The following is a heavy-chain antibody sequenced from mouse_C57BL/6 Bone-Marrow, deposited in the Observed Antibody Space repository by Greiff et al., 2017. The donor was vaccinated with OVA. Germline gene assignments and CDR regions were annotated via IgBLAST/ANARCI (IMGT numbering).Heavy chain of an antibody. CDR2: IYPGGGYT. CDR1: GYTFTNYW. J-gene: IGHJ3*01. Sequence: QVQLQQSGAELVRPGTSVKMSCKASGYTFTNYWIGWAKQRPGHGLEWIGDIYPGGGYTNYNEKFKGKGTLTADKSSSTAYMQFSSLTSEDSAIYYCARGGYGSSPFAYWGQGTLVTVSA. V-gene: IGHV1-63*01. CDR3: ARGGYGSSPFAY. D-gene: IGHD1-1*01.